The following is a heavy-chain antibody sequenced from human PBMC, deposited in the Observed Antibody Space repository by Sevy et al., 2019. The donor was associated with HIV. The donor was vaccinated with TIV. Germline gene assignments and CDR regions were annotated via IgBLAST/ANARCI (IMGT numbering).Heavy chain of an antibody. CDR2: TSYDRSNK. D-gene: IGHD1-26*01. V-gene: IGHV3-30*04. CDR3: ARGENDDEFFQY. Sequence: GGSRRLSCTVSGFIFSNFAMHWVRQAPGKGLEWVAVTSYDRSNKYYADSVKGRFTVSRDNSRNILSVEMNSLRRDDTAVYYCARGENDDEFFQYWGQGTLVTVSS. CDR1: GFIFSNFA. J-gene: IGHJ1*01.